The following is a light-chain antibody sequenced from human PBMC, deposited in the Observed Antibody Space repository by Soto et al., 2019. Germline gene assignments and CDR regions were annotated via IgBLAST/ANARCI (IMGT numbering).Light chain of an antibody. J-gene: IGKJ1*01. CDR2: AAS. CDR3: QQYNSYSSST. V-gene: IGKV1-9*01. CDR1: QGISSY. Sequence: IQLTQSPSSLSASVGDRVTITCRASQGISSYLAWYQQKPGKAPKLLIYAASTLQSGVPSRFSGSGSGTEFTLTISSLQPDDFATYYCQQYNSYSSSTFGQGTKVDIK.